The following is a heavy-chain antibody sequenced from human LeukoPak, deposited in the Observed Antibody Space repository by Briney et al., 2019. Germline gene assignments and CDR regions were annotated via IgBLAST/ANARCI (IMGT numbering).Heavy chain of an antibody. CDR1: GFTFGDYA. Sequence: GGSLRLSCTASGFTFGDYAMSWIRQAPGKGLEWVGFIRSKAYGGSTEYAASVKSRFTISRDDSKSIAYLQMHSLRAEDTAVYYCARVVRPTDYGSGSYFWDPYYFDYWGQGTLVTVSS. D-gene: IGHD3-10*01. CDR3: ARVVRPTDYGSGSYFWDPYYFDY. CDR2: IRSKAYGGST. J-gene: IGHJ4*02. V-gene: IGHV3-49*03.